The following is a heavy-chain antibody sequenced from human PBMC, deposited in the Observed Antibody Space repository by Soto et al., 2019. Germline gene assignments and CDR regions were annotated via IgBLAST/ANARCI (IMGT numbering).Heavy chain of an antibody. CDR2: ISSSSSTI. Sequence: PGGSLRLSCAASGFTFSSYSMNWVRQAPGKGLEWVSYISSSSSTIYYADSVKGRFTISRDNAKNSLYLQMNSLRDEDTAVYYCARDKVEQQLVRPGFDYWGQGTLVTVSS. V-gene: IGHV3-48*02. J-gene: IGHJ4*02. D-gene: IGHD6-13*01. CDR3: ARDKVEQQLVRPGFDY. CDR1: GFTFSSYS.